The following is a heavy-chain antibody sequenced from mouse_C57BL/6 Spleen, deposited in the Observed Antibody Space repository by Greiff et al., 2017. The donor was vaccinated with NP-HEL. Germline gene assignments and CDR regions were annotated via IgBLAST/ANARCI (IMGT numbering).Heavy chain of an antibody. D-gene: IGHD2-4*01. V-gene: IGHV1-61*01. J-gene: IGHJ1*03. CDR1: GYTFTSYW. Sequence: QVQLQQPGAELVRPGSSVKLSCKASGYTFTSYWMDWVKQRPGQGLEWIGNIYPSDSETHYNQKFKDKATLTVDKSSSTAYMQLSSLTSEDSAVYYCARDRDYDVWYFDVWGTGTTVTVSS. CDR2: IYPSDSET. CDR3: ARDRDYDVWYFDV.